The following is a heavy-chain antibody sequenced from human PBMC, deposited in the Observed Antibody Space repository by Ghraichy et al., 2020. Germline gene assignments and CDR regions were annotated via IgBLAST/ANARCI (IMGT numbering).Heavy chain of an antibody. J-gene: IGHJ4*02. Sequence: GESLNISCAASGFTLSNVWMIWVRQAPGKGLEWVGRVKSKTGGGTTDYAAPVKGRFTISRDDSKNTLYLQMNSLKTEDTAVYYCTTDTTMAPYDYWGQGTLVTVSS. D-gene: IGHD5-18*01. CDR1: GFTLSNVW. CDR3: TTDTTMAPYDY. V-gene: IGHV3-15*01. CDR2: VKSKTGGGTT.